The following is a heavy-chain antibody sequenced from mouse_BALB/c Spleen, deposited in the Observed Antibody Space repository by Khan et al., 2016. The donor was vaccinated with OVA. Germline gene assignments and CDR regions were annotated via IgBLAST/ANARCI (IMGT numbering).Heavy chain of an antibody. CDR2: ISYSGSS. V-gene: IGHV3-2*02. CDR1: GYSITSDYA. J-gene: IGHJ4*01. CDR3: ARGRTN. Sequence: EVQLQESGPGLVKPSQSLSLTCTVTGYSITSDYAWNWIRQFPGNKLEWMGYISYSGSSSYHPSLKSRISISRDTSKNPFFLQLNSVTTEDTATYYCARGRTNWGQGTTVTVSS.